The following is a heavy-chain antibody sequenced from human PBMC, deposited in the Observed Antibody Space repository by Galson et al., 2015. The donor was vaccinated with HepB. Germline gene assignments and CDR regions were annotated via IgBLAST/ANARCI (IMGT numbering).Heavy chain of an antibody. CDR2: ISYDGSNK. CDR1: GFTFSSYG. Sequence: SLRLSCAASGFTFSSYGMHWVRQAPGKGLEWVAVISYDGSNKYYADSVKGRFTISRDNSKNTLYLQMNSLRAEDTAVYYCAKDFSSPGGGYWGPGTLVTVSS. J-gene: IGHJ4*02. CDR3: AKDFSSPGGGY. V-gene: IGHV3-30*18. D-gene: IGHD6-6*01.